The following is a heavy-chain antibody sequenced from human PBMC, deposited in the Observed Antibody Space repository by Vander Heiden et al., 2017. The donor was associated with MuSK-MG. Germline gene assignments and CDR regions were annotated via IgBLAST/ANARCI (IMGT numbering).Heavy chain of an antibody. CDR3: AAELWGLGYFDL. D-gene: IGHD2-21*01. CDR2: IVVGSGNT. CDR1: GFTFTSSA. J-gene: IGHJ2*01. V-gene: IGHV1-58*01. Sequence: QMQLVQSGPEVKKPGTSVKVSCQASGFTFTSSAVQWVRQARGQRLEWIGWIVVGSGNTNYAQKFQERVTITRDMSTSTAYMELSSLRSEDTAVYYCAAELWGLGYFDLWGRGTLVTVSS.